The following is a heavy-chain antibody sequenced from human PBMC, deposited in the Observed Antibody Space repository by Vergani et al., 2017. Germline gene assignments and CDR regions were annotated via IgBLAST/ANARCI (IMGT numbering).Heavy chain of an antibody. V-gene: IGHV3-23*01. Sequence: EVQLLESGGGLVQPGGSLRLSCASSLFTFSTYAITWVRQAPGKGLEWVSTISSDGGSTYYADSVKGRFTISRDNSKNTLSLQMNSLTAEDTADYYCAGQQGTSAYYYGGFDYWGQRILVTVSA. CDR3: AGQQGTSAYYYGGFDY. J-gene: IGHJ4*02. D-gene: IGHD3-22*01. CDR1: LFTFSTYA. CDR2: ISSDGGST.